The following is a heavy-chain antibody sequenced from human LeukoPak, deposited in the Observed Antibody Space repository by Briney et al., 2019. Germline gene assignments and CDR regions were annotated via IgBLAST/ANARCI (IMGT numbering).Heavy chain of an antibody. V-gene: IGHV4-39*01. CDR2: MYYSGST. CDR1: GDSISSSSYY. J-gene: IGHJ4*02. D-gene: IGHD1-26*01. CDR3: ARLMGDITGSFDY. Sequence: PSETLSLTCTVSGDSISSSSYYWGWIRQPQWKGLEWIGSMYYSGSTYYNPSLKSPVTISLDTSKNQFSLKLSSVTAADTAVYFCARLMGDITGSFDYWGQGTLVTVSS.